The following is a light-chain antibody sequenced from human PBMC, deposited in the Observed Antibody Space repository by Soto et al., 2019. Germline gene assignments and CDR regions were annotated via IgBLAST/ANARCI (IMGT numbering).Light chain of an antibody. CDR3: SSYTSSSTLSTYV. Sequence: QSVLTQPASVSGSPGQSITISCTGTSSEVGGYNYVTWYQHHPGKAPQLMIYDVSNRPSGVSNRFSGSKSGNTASLIISGLQAEDEADYYCSSYTSSSTLSTYVFGTGTKVTVL. CDR2: DVS. J-gene: IGLJ1*01. CDR1: SSEVGGYNY. V-gene: IGLV2-14*03.